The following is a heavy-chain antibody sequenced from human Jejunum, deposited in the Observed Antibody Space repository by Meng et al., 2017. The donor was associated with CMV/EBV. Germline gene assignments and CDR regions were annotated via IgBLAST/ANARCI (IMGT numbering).Heavy chain of an antibody. Sequence: AFSFSSYHMSWVRQAPGKWLEWVSRLNSDGTITYYADSVKGRFTISRDNAKNTLYLQMDSLRAEDTATYYCARGGYDFWTDYLHYWGQGTLVTVSS. D-gene: IGHD3/OR15-3a*01. CDR2: LNSDGTIT. J-gene: IGHJ4*02. V-gene: IGHV3-74*01. CDR1: AFSFSSYH. CDR3: ARGGYDFWTDYLHY.